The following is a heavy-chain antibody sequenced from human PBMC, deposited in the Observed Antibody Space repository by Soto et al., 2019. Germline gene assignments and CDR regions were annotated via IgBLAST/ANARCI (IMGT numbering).Heavy chain of an antibody. CDR3: ARQGFDEDIVVVVAATKEGPDAFDI. CDR2: IYYSGST. Sequence: SETLSLTCTVSGGSISSSSYYWGWIRQPPGKGLEWIGSIYYSGSTYYNPSLKSRVTISVDTSKNQFSLKLSSVTAADTAVYYCARQGFDEDIVVVVAATKEGPDAFDIWGQGTMVTVSS. CDR1: GGSISSSSYY. J-gene: IGHJ3*02. V-gene: IGHV4-39*01. D-gene: IGHD2-15*01.